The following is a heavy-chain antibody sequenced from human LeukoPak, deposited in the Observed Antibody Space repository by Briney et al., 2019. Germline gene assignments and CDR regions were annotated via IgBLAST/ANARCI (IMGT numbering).Heavy chain of an antibody. CDR1: GFTFSSYG. Sequence: PGGSLRLSCAASGFTFSSYGMHWVRQAPGKGLEWVAVIPYDGSNKYYADSVKGRFTISRDNAKNSLYLQMNSLRAEDTAVYYCATPLDYFDRSDSHQGGDWGQGTLVTVSS. V-gene: IGHV3-30*03. CDR3: ATPLDYFDRSDSHQGGD. D-gene: IGHD3-22*01. J-gene: IGHJ4*02. CDR2: IPYDGSNK.